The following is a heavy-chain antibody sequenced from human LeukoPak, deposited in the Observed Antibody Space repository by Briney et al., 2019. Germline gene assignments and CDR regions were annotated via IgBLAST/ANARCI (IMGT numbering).Heavy chain of an antibody. V-gene: IGHV3-21*01. CDR2: VSSSSSYI. Sequence: GRSLRLSCAASGFTFSSYGMNWVRQAPGKGLEWVSSVSSSSSYIYYADSVKGRFTISRDNAKNSLYLQMNSLRAEDTAVYYCARVWELNYDYWGQGTLVTVSS. J-gene: IGHJ4*02. CDR1: GFTFSSYG. D-gene: IGHD1-26*01. CDR3: ARVWELNYDY.